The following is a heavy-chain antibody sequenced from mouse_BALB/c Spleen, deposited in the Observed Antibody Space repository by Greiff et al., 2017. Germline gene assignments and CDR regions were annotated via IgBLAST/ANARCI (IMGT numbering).Heavy chain of an antibody. V-gene: IGHV5-17*02. Sequence: DVKLVESGGGLVQPGGSRKLSCAASGFTFSSFGMHWVRQAPEKGLEWVAYISSGSSTIYYADTVKGRFTISRDNPKNTLFLQMTSLRSEDTAMYYCAREGFDYWGQGTTLTVSS. J-gene: IGHJ2*01. CDR3: AREGFDY. CDR2: ISSGSSTI. CDR1: GFTFSSFG.